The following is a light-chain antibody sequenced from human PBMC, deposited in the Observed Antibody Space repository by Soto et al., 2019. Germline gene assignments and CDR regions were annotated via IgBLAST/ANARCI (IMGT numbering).Light chain of an antibody. V-gene: IGKV1-13*02. CDR1: QGIGSA. CDR2: DAS. CDR3: QNFRSSAIS. J-gene: IGKJ4*01. Sequence: AIQLTQSPSSLSASVGDRVSITCRASQGIGSALAWYQLKPGAAPALLIYDASTLESGVPSRFSGSRSGADFTLTISSLQPEDFATYFCQNFRSSAISFGGGTKVE.